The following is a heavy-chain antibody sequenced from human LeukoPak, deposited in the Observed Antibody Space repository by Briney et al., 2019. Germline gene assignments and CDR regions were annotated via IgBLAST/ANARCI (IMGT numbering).Heavy chain of an antibody. CDR3: AGGMDYDSSGYYST. V-gene: IGHV4-4*07. CDR2: IYTSGST. J-gene: IGHJ5*02. CDR1: GGSISSYY. D-gene: IGHD3-22*01. Sequence: PSETLSLTCTVSGGSISSYYWSWIRQPAGKGLEWIGRIYTSGSTNYTSSLKSRVTMSVDTSKNQFSLKLSSVTAADTAVYYCAGGMDYDSSGYYSTWGQGTLVTVSS.